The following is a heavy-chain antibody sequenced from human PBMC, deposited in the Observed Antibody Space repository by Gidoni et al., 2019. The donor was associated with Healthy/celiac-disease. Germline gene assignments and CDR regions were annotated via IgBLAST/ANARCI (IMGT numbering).Heavy chain of an antibody. Sequence: QAPGKGLEWVSYISSSSSYTNYADSVKGRFTISRDNAKNSLYLQMNSLRAEDTAVYYCARTPYCGGDCYDFDYWGQGTLVTVSS. V-gene: IGHV3-11*06. CDR3: ARTPYCGGDCYDFDY. CDR2: ISSSSSYT. J-gene: IGHJ4*02. D-gene: IGHD2-21*02.